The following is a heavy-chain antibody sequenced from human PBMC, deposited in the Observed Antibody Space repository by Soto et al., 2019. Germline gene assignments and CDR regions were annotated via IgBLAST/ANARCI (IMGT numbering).Heavy chain of an antibody. CDR1: GFTFSSYG. CDR2: ISYDGSNK. J-gene: IGHJ4*02. D-gene: IGHD2-2*01. Sequence: PGGSLRLSCAASGFTFSSYGMHWVRQAPGKGLEWVAVISYDGSNKYYADSVKGRFTISRDNSKNTLYLQMNSLRAEDTAVYYCAKDTLIVVVPAAPDYWGQGTLVTVSS. CDR3: AKDTLIVVVPAAPDY. V-gene: IGHV3-30*18.